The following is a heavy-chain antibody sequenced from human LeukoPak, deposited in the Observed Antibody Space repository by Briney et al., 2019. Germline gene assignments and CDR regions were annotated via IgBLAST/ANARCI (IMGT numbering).Heavy chain of an antibody. Sequence: GGSLRLSCAVSGFTFSTYEMDWVRQAPGKGLEWVSYISSSGSTIYYADSVKGRFTISRDNAKNSLYLQMNSLRAEDTAVYYCARGVLMVYAMFDYWGQGTLVTVSS. D-gene: IGHD2-8*01. J-gene: IGHJ4*02. CDR2: ISSSGSTI. CDR1: GFTFSTYE. V-gene: IGHV3-48*03. CDR3: ARGVLMVYAMFDY.